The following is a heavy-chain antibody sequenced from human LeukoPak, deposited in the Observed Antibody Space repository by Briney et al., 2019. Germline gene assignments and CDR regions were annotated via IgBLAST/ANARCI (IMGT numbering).Heavy chain of an antibody. J-gene: IGHJ4*02. Sequence: GGSLRLSCAASGFTVGSIYMSWVRQAPGKGLEWVSVIYSAGNTYYADSVKGRFTISRDYSKNMLYLQMNSLRADDTAVYYCASGGYGDYVLNYWGQGTLVTVSS. CDR2: IYSAGNT. CDR3: ASGGYGDYVLNY. CDR1: GFTVGSIY. V-gene: IGHV3-53*01. D-gene: IGHD4-17*01.